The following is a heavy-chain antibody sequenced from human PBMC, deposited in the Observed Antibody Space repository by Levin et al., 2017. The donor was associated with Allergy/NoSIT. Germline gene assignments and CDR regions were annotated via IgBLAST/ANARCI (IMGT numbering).Heavy chain of an antibody. D-gene: IGHD1-1*01. CDR3: VRRGTRDYYYYMDV. CDR2: IYPGDSDT. V-gene: IGHV5-51*01. J-gene: IGHJ6*03. Sequence: KRGESLKISCQGSGYSFTSYWIGWVRQMPGKGLEWMGIIYPGDSDTRYSPSFQGQVTISADKSISTAYLQWSSLKASDTAIYYCVRRGTRDYYYYMDVWGKGTTVTVSS. CDR1: GYSFTSYW.